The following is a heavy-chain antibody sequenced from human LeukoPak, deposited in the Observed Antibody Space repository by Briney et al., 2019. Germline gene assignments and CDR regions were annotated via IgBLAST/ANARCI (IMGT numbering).Heavy chain of an antibody. CDR1: EFSISSGFH. Sequence: SETLSLTCVVSEFSISSGFHWGWIRQPPGKGLEWIGSIYHGGTTFYNPSLKSRVTISVDTSKNQFSLNVNSVTAADTAVYYFARVTGRYCSSTGCYALDVWGTGTTVTVSS. V-gene: IGHV4-38-2*01. D-gene: IGHD2-2*01. CDR2: IYHGGTT. J-gene: IGHJ6*04. CDR3: ARVTGRYCSSTGCYALDV.